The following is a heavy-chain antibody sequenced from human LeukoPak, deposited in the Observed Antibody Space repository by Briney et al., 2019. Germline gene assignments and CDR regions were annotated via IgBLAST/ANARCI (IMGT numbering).Heavy chain of an antibody. CDR2: INPNSGGT. CDR1: GYTFTGYY. J-gene: IGHJ4*02. Sequence: ASVTVSCKASGYTFTGYYMHWVRQAPGQGLEWMGWINPNSGGTNYAQKFQGRVTMTRDTSISTAYMELSRLRSDDTAVYYCARVDGYSSSFFDYWGQGTLVTVSS. V-gene: IGHV1-2*02. CDR3: ARVDGYSSSFFDY. D-gene: IGHD6-13*01.